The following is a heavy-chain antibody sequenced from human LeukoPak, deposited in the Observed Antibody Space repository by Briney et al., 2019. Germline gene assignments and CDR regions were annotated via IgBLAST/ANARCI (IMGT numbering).Heavy chain of an antibody. D-gene: IGHD3-16*01. J-gene: IGHJ3*01. CDR1: GGTFNRYA. V-gene: IGHV1-69*06. CDR3: ARADNWEGAKGD. Sequence: SVTVSCKASGGTFNRYAISWVRQAPGQGLEWMGGIIPMFDTANYAQRFQGRLTIIADKSTSTGYMELSSLTSEDTAVYYCARADNWEGAKGDWGQGTMVTVSS. CDR2: IIPMFDTA.